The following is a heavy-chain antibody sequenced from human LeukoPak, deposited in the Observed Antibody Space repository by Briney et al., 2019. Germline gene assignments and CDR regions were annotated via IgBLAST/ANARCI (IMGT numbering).Heavy chain of an antibody. Sequence: GASVKVSCKASGGTFSSYTISWVRQAPGQGLEWMGGIIPLFGTPDYAQKFQDRLTITADKSTSTDYMELSRLRSEDTAVYYCASATLRCSGGSCYEMDVWGKGTTVTVSS. J-gene: IGHJ6*04. CDR2: IIPLFGTP. V-gene: IGHV1-69*06. CDR3: ASATLRCSGGSCYEMDV. CDR1: GGTFSSYT. D-gene: IGHD2-15*01.